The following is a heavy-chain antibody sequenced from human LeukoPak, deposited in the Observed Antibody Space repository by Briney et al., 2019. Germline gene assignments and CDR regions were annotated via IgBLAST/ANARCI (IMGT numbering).Heavy chain of an antibody. D-gene: IGHD3-22*01. CDR2: IIPTFGTA. CDR3: ARVTDDSSGFDY. CDR1: GGTFSSYA. V-gene: IGHV1-69*01. Sequence: SVKVSCKASGGTFSSYAISWVRQAPGQGLEWMGGIIPTFGTANYAQKFQGRVTITADESTSTAYMELSSLRSEDTAVYYCARVTDDSSGFDYWGQGTLVTVSS. J-gene: IGHJ4*02.